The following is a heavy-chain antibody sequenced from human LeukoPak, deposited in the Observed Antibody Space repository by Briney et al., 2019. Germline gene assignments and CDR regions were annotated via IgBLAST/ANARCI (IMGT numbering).Heavy chain of an antibody. CDR1: GASINSGSNY. CDR2: IYSSGST. V-gene: IGHV4-39*07. Sequence: SEALSLTCRVSGASINSGSNYWGWIRQPPGKTLEWIGSIYSSGSTYYNPSLKSRVIIMIDTPKNHFSLTLSSVTAADTAVYYCARSDGYGLVGIWGQGTMVTVSS. D-gene: IGHD5-18*01. CDR3: ARSDGYGLVGI. J-gene: IGHJ3*02.